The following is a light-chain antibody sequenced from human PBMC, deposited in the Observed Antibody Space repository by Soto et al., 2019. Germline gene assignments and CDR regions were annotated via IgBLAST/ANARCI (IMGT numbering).Light chain of an antibody. CDR2: GAS. Sequence: MLLTQSPCTLSFSPLERATLSCRASPSVSSSYLAWYQQKPGQAPRLLIYGASSRATGIPDRFSGSGSGTDFTLTISRLEPEDFAVYYCQQYGSSRTFGQGTKVDI. V-gene: IGKV3-20*01. CDR1: PSVSSSY. J-gene: IGKJ1*01. CDR3: QQYGSSRT.